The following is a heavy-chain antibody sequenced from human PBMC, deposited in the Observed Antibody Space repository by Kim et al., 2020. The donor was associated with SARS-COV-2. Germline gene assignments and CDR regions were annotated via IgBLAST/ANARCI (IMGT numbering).Heavy chain of an antibody. CDR1: GFTFSNYW. CDR3: ARDEGHSVY. CDR2: IKGDGSEK. J-gene: IGHJ4*02. D-gene: IGHD4-4*01. V-gene: IGHV3-7*03. Sequence: GGSLRPSCAASGFTFSNYWMRWVRQAPGKRLEWVANIKGDGSEKKYVDSVKGRFTISRDNAKNSVYLQMNSLRVEDTALYYCARDEGHSVYWGQGTPVTVS.